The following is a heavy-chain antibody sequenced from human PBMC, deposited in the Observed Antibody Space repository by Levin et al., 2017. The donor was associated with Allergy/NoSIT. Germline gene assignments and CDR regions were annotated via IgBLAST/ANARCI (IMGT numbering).Heavy chain of an antibody. D-gene: IGHD3-10*01. Sequence: GESLKISCTASGFTFGDYAMSWFRQAPGKGLEWVGFIRSKAYGGTTEYAASVKGRFTISRDDSKSIAYLQMNSLKTEDTAVYYCTRDRGYGSGSLGAFDIWGQGTMVTVSS. CDR2: IRSKAYGGTT. V-gene: IGHV3-49*03. J-gene: IGHJ3*02. CDR1: GFTFGDYA. CDR3: TRDRGYGSGSLGAFDI.